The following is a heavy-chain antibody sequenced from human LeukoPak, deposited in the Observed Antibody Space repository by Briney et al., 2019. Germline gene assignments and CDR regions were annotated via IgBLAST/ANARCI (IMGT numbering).Heavy chain of an antibody. CDR3: ARARLTNGVCLDY. Sequence: TGGSLRLSCAASGFTFSSYWMSWVRQAPGKGLEWVANIKQDGSEKYYVDSVKGRFTISRDNAKNSLYLQMNSLRAEDTAVYYCARARLTNGVCLDYWGQGTLVTVSS. J-gene: IGHJ4*02. V-gene: IGHV3-7*01. CDR1: GFTFSSYW. D-gene: IGHD2-8*01. CDR2: IKQDGSEK.